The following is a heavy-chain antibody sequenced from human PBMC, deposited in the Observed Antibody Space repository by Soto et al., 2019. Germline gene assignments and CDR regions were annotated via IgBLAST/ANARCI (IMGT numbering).Heavy chain of an antibody. Sequence: ASVKVSCKASGYTFTSYGISWVRQAPGQGLEWMGWISAYNGNTNYAQKLQGRVTMTTDTSTSTAYMELRSLRSDDTAVYYCARRRGYDYYYYYYMDVWGKGTTVTVSS. V-gene: IGHV1-18*01. CDR3: ARRRGYDYYYYYYMDV. CDR2: ISAYNGNT. J-gene: IGHJ6*03. D-gene: IGHD5-12*01. CDR1: GYTFTSYG.